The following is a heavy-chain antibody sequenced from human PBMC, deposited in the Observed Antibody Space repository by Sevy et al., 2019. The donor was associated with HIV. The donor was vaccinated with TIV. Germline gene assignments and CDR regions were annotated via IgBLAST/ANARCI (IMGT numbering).Heavy chain of an antibody. CDR2: FDPEDGET. J-gene: IGHJ4*02. V-gene: IGHV1-24*01. CDR1: GKSLTAFS. D-gene: IGHD3-22*01. Sequence: ASVKVSCKVSGKSLTAFSMHWVRQAPGKGLEWMGSFDPEDGETIYAQKLQGRLTMTEDKSTDTAYMELSRLRSEDTAVYYCATTKDYYETSGSPFDYWGQGPLVTVSS. CDR3: ATTKDYYETSGSPFDY.